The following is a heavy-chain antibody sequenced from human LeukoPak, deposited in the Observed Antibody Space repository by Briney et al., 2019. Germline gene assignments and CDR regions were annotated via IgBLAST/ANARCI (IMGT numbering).Heavy chain of an antibody. D-gene: IGHD2-15*01. V-gene: IGHV3-23*01. CDR3: AKPVCSGGSCYPRDY. CDR1: GFTFSVYS. J-gene: IGHJ4*02. CDR2: ISGSGGST. Sequence: GGSLRLSCAASGFTFSVYSMIWVRQAPGKGLEWVSAISGSGGSTYYADSVKGRFTISRDNSKNTLYLQMNSLRAEDTAVYYCAKPVCSGGSCYPRDYWGQGTLVTVSS.